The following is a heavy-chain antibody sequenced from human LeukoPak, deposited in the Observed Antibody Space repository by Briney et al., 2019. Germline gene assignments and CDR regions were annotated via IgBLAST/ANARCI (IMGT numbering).Heavy chain of an antibody. CDR3: ARVKGTERDY. V-gene: IGHV3-21*01. J-gene: IGHJ4*02. Sequence: GGSLRLSCAASGFTFSTYSMNWVRQAPGKGLDWVSSISGSSTYIFYADSVKGRFTISRDNAKNSLYLQMNSLRVEDTAVYYCARVKGTERDYWGQGTLVTVSS. D-gene: IGHD3/OR15-3a*01. CDR1: GFTFSTYS. CDR2: ISGSSTYI.